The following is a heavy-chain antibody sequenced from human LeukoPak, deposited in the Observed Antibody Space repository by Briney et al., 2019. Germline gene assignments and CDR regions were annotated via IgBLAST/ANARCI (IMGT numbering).Heavy chain of an antibody. J-gene: IGHJ3*02. CDR3: ASSYGAFDI. Sequence: GGSLRLSCAASGFSFSNYRMNWVRQAPGKGLEWVSSISSNGDYIYYADSVKGRFTISRDNSKNTLYLQMNSLRAEDTAVYYCASSYGAFDIWGQGTMVTVSS. V-gene: IGHV3-21*04. D-gene: IGHD3-16*01. CDR2: ISSNGDYI. CDR1: GFSFSNYR.